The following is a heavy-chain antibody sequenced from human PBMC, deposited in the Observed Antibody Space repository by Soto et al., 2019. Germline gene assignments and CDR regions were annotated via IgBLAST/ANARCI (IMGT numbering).Heavy chain of an antibody. CDR2: IYYSGST. CDR3: ARHSYSSSLGG. Sequence: QLQLQESGPGLVKASETLSLSCTVSGGSISNSNYYWGWIRQPPGKGLEWIGSIYYSGSTYYNPSLKSRVTISMDTSKDQFSLKLKSVTAADTAVYYCARHSYSSSLGGWGQGTLVTVSS. V-gene: IGHV4-39*01. D-gene: IGHD6-13*01. J-gene: IGHJ4*02. CDR1: GGSISNSNYY.